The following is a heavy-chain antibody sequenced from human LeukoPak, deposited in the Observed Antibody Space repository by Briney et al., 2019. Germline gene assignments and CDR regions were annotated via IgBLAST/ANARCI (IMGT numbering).Heavy chain of an antibody. CDR3: AKDLPGGYCSSTGCSPEI. J-gene: IGHJ3*02. D-gene: IGHD2-2*01. Sequence: GGSLRLSCAASGFTFSSYAMSWVRQAPGKGLEWVSAISGSGASTYYADSVKGRFTISRDHSKSTLALQMNSLRAEDTAVYYCAKDLPGGYCSSTGCSPEIWGQGTMVTVSS. V-gene: IGHV3-23*01. CDR2: ISGSGAST. CDR1: GFTFSSYA.